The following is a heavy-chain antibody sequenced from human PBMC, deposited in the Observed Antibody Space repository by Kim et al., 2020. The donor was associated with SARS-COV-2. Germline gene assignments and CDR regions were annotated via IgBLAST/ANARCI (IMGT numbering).Heavy chain of an antibody. Sequence: NGGSTYYADSVKGRFNISRDNSENTLYLQMSSRRAEDTAVYYCVNRGGAVGDQGTLVTVSS. CDR2: NGGST. CDR3: VNRGGAV. J-gene: IGHJ4*02. V-gene: IGHV3-64D*09. D-gene: IGHD6-19*01.